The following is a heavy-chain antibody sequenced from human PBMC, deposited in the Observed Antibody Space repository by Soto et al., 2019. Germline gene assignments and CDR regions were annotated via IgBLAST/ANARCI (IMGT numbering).Heavy chain of an antibody. CDR2: ISPYTGNT. CDR1: GYIFVNYG. Sequence: QVQLVQSGDEEKKPGASVKVSCKASGYIFVNYGIAWVRQAPGQGLEWMGWISPYTGNTHSATKVQGRLTMTTDTSTSTAYMDLGSLTSDDTAVYYCVMMDNYVTPTPQDVWGQGTTVTVSS. D-gene: IGHD3-16*01. J-gene: IGHJ6*02. V-gene: IGHV1-18*01. CDR3: VMMDNYVTPTPQDV.